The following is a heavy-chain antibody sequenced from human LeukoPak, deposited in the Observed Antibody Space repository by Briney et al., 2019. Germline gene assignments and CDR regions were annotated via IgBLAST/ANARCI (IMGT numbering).Heavy chain of an antibody. J-gene: IGHJ4*02. V-gene: IGHV4-31*03. Sequence: SQTLSLTCTVSGGSISSGGYYWNWIRQHPGKGLEWIGYIYYSGSTYYNPSLKSRVTISVDTSKNQFSLKLSSVTAADTAVYYCARDFDRGAFDYWGQGTLVTVSS. CDR3: ARDFDRGAFDY. D-gene: IGHD3-22*01. CDR2: IYYSGST. CDR1: GGSISSGGYY.